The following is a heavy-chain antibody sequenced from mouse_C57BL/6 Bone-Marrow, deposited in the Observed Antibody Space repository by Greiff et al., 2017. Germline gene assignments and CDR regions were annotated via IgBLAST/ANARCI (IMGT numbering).Heavy chain of an antibody. J-gene: IGHJ2*01. Sequence: VQLQQSGAELVKPGASVTMSCKASGYTFTTYPIEWMQQNHGKSLEWIGNFHPYNDDTNYNEKFKGKATLTVEKSSSTVYLELSRLTSDDSAVYYCARGGNYGGYYFDYWGQGTTLTVSS. CDR1: GYTFTTYP. CDR2: FHPYNDDT. V-gene: IGHV1-47*01. CDR3: ARGGNYGGYYFDY. D-gene: IGHD2-1*01.